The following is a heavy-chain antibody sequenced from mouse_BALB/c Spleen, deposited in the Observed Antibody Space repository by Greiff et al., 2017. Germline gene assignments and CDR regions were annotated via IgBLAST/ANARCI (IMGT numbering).Heavy chain of an antibody. D-gene: IGHD4-1*01. CDR1: GFNIKDYY. CDR3: NAVGTGYYIDY. CDR2: IDPENGDT. V-gene: IGHV14-4*02. J-gene: IGHJ2*01. Sequence: VQLQQSGAELVRSGASVKLSCTASGFNIKDYYMHWVKQRPEQGLEWIGWIDPENGDTEYAPKFQGKATMTADTSSNTAYLQLSSLTSEDTAVYYCNAVGTGYYIDYWGQGTTLTVSS.